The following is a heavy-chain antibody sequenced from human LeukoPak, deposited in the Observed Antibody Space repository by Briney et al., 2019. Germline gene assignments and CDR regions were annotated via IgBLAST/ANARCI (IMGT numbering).Heavy chain of an antibody. V-gene: IGHV1-2*02. CDR3: AGVFGVVTMRYYYYYMDV. J-gene: IGHJ6*03. CDR2: INPNSGGT. Sequence: ASVKVSCKASGYTFTGYHIHWVRQAPGQGLEWMGWINPNSGGTNYAQKFQGRVTITADESTSTAYMELSSLRSEDTAVYYCAGVFGVVTMRYYYYYMDVWGKGTTVTVSS. CDR1: GYTFTGYH. D-gene: IGHD3-3*01.